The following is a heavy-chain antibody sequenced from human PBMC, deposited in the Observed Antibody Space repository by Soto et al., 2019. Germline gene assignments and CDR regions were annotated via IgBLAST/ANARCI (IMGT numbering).Heavy chain of an antibody. CDR1: GFTFSSYA. Sequence: QVQLVESGGGVVQPGRSLRLSCAASGFTFSSYAMHWVRQAPGKGLEWVALISYDGSNKYYADSVKGRFTISRDNSKNTRYLQMNSLRPEDTAGYHCARDQGGTTLYYHGMDVWGQGTTVTVSS. CDR2: ISYDGSNK. J-gene: IGHJ6*02. CDR3: ARDQGGTTLYYHGMDV. V-gene: IGHV3-30-3*01. D-gene: IGHD1-7*01.